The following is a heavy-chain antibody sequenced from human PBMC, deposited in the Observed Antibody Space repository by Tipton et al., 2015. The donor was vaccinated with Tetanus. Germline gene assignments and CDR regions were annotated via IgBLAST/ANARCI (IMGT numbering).Heavy chain of an antibody. CDR2: IRGDGGEM. V-gene: IGHV3-7*01. J-gene: IGHJ6*03. Sequence: SLRLSCAASGFPFNDYWLSWVRQAPGKGLEWVANIRGDGGEMYYVDSVKGRFTISRDNAKKSLYLQMNSLRVEDTAVYYCARDRGEDWTNFYYMYVWGKGTTVTVSS. CDR1: GFPFNDYW. CDR3: ARDRGEDWTNFYYMYV. D-gene: IGHD3/OR15-3a*01.